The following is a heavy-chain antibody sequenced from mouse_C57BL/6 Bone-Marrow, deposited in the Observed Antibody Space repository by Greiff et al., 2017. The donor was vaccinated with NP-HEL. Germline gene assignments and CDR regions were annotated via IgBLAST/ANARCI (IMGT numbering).Heavy chain of an antibody. Sequence: EVQVVESGGDLVKPGGSLKLSCAASGFTFSSYGMSWVRQTPDKRLEWVATISSGGSYTYYPDSVKGRFTISRDNAKNTLYLQMSSLKSEDTAMYYCARHPYAMDYWGQGTSVTVSS. CDR1: GFTFSSYG. V-gene: IGHV5-6*01. CDR3: ARHPYAMDY. CDR2: ISSGGSYT. J-gene: IGHJ4*01.